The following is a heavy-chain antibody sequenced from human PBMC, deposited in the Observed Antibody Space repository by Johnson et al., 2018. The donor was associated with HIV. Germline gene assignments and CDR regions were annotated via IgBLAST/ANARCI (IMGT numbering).Heavy chain of an antibody. CDR1: GFSFSDYY. V-gene: IGHV3-66*02. J-gene: IGHJ3*02. D-gene: IGHD1-26*01. CDR2: IYSGGST. Sequence: VQLVESGGGLVKPGGSLRLSCAASGFSFSDYYMTWIRQAPGKGLEWVSVIYSGGSTYYADSVKGRFTISRDNSKNTLYLQMNSLRVEDTAVYYCAKAVGGYAFDIWGQGTMVTVSS. CDR3: AKAVGGYAFDI.